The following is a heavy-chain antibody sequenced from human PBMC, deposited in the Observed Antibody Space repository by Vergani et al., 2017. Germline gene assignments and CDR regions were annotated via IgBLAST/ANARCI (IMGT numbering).Heavy chain of an antibody. CDR1: GGTFSSYT. D-gene: IGHD6-19*01. V-gene: IGHV1-46*01. CDR2: INPSGGST. Sequence: QVQLVQSGAEVKKPGSSVKVSCKASGGTFSSYTISWVRQAPGQGLEWMGIINPSGGSTSYAQKFQGRVTMTRDTSTSTVYMELSSLRSEDTAVYYCAREGGISGWLDYWGQGTLVTVSS. J-gene: IGHJ4*02. CDR3: AREGGISGWLDY.